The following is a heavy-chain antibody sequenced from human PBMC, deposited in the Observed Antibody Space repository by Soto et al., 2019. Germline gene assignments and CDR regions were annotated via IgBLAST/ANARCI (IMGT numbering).Heavy chain of an antibody. Sequence: PSETLSLTCTLSGGTITNYYWSWIQQPAGKGLEWIGRIYSSGSTNYNPSLNSRVIMSVDTSQNQFSLNLSSVTAADTAKYYCARENILTAATGKRDFDCWGQGTLVTVSS. J-gene: IGHJ4*02. V-gene: IGHV4-4*07. CDR3: ARENILTAATGKRDFDC. CDR1: GGTITNYY. CDR2: IYSSGST. D-gene: IGHD6-13*01.